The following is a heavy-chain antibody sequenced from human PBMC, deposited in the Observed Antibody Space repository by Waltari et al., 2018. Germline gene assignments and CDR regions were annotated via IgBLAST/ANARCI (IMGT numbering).Heavy chain of an antibody. CDR2: IDHTGST. CDR3: ASAPSGSYGHN. J-gene: IGHJ4*02. D-gene: IGHD1-26*01. V-gene: IGHV4-39*07. Sequence: QLQLQESGPGLVKPSETLSLTCPVSGGFITTTSYWGWIRQPPGKGLEWIGSIDHTGSTYYNPSLKSRVTISVDTSNTSENQFSLKLTSVTAADTAVYYCASAPSGSYGHNWGQGALVTVSS. CDR1: GGFITTTSY.